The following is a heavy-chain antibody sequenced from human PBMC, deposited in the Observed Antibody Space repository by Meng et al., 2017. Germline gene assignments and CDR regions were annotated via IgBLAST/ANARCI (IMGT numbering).Heavy chain of an antibody. Sequence: GLRGGSCGGLLTPGGVLSLSCSAAGFTFSSYTMNWVRQAPGKGLEWVSSISSSSSYIYYADSVKGRFTISRDNAKNSLYLQMNSLRAEDTAVYYCARVLSSSGWSEIDYWGQGTLVTVSS. CDR1: GFTFSSYT. V-gene: IGHV3-21*01. D-gene: IGHD6-19*01. CDR3: ARVLSSSGWSEIDY. CDR2: ISSSSSYI. J-gene: IGHJ4*02.